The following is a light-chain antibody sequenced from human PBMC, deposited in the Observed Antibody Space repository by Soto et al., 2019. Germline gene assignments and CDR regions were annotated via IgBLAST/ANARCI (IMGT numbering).Light chain of an antibody. V-gene: IGLV1-44*01. CDR2: SNN. J-gene: IGLJ1*01. CDR1: SSNIGSNT. Sequence: QSVLTQPPSASGTPGQRVTISCSGSSSNIGSNTVNWFQQLPGTAPKLLIDSNNQRPSGVPDRFSGSKSGTSASLAISGLQSEDEADYYCAAWDDSLNGLYVFGTETKV. CDR3: AAWDDSLNGLYV.